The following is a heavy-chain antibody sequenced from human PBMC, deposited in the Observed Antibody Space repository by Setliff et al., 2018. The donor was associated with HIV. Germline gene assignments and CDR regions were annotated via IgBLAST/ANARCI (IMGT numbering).Heavy chain of an antibody. V-gene: IGHV1-8*02. CDR3: ARGDYGSGSYYPYYFYYGMDV. CDR2: MNPNIGKT. D-gene: IGHD3-10*01. J-gene: IGHJ6*02. CDR1: GYTFIGYD. Sequence: ASVKVSCKASGYTFIGYDINWVRQATGQGLEWMGWMNPNIGKTAYAQKFQGRVTMTRNTSISTAYMELSSLRSEDTAVYYCARGDYGSGSYYPYYFYYGMDVWGQGTTVTVSS.